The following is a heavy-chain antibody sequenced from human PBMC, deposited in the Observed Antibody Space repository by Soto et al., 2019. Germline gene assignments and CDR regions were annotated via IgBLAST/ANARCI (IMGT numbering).Heavy chain of an antibody. D-gene: IGHD3-16*01. CDR3: AKVAGGLGYFDL. J-gene: IGHJ2*01. CDR1: GFIFSDYG. Sequence: EVQLLESGGGLARPGGSLRLSCVASGFIFSDYGMTWVRQAPGKRLEWVATISASGGNIEYTDSLKGRFTISRDNSKNTVYLQLNGLTAGDTAIYYCAKVAGGLGYFDLWGRGTLVTVSS. V-gene: IGHV3-23*01. CDR2: ISASGGNI.